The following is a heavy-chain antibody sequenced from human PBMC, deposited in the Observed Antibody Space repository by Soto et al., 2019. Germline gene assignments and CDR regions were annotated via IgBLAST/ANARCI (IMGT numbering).Heavy chain of an antibody. J-gene: IGHJ6*02. CDR2: IYPDDSDT. CDR3: ARLGPDFVRDV. D-gene: IGHD3-3*01. V-gene: IGHV5-51*01. Sequence: GESLKLSCLGFGYTYNIYWIAWVRQMPGKALEWMGIIYPDDSDTRYSPSFEGKVKFPAEKSIGPASLHWRSLRASESPMFYGARLGPDFVRDVWGQGPRSPS. CDR1: GYTYNIYW.